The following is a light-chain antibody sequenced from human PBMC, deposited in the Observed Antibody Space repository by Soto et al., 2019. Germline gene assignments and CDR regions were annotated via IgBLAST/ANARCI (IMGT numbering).Light chain of an antibody. CDR1: SSNIGSNT. V-gene: IGLV1-44*01. J-gene: IGLJ1*01. CDR3: AAWDDSLNGYV. Sequence: SALTQPPSASGTPGQRVTISCSGSSSNIGSNTVNWYQQLPGTAPKLLIYSNNQRPSGVPDRFSGSKSGTSASLAISGLQSEDEADYYCAAWDDSLNGYVFGNGTKVTV. CDR2: SNN.